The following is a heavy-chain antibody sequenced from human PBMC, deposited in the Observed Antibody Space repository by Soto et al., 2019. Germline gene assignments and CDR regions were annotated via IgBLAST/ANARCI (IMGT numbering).Heavy chain of an antibody. CDR2: IYSGGST. Sequence: GGSLRLSCAASVFTVSTKYMSWVRQAPGKGLEWVSVIYSGGSTFYADSVRGRFTISRDNSKNTVNLQMYSLRAEDTAVYYCARDPWAADYWGQGTLVTVSS. J-gene: IGHJ4*02. CDR3: ARDPWAADY. V-gene: IGHV3-66*01. CDR1: VFTVSTKY. D-gene: IGHD3-16*01.